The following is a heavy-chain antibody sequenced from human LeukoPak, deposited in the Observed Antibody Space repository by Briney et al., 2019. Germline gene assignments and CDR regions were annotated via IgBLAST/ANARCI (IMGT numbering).Heavy chain of an antibody. CDR3: VKEGVEYSYSYGDY. V-gene: IGHV3-30*04. Sequence: GGSLRLSCAASGFTFSGSAMYWVRQAPGKGLEWVALISYDGGDKYYAESMKGRITISRDNAENTLYLQMNNLRPDDTAIYFCVKEGVEYSYSYGDYWGQGTLVTVSS. J-gene: IGHJ4*02. CDR2: ISYDGGDK. CDR1: GFTFSGSA. D-gene: IGHD3-16*01.